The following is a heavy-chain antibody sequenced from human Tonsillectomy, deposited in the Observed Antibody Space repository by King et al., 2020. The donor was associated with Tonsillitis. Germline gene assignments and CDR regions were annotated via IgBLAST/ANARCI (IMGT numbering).Heavy chain of an antibody. Sequence: VQLVESGGGLVQPGGSLRLSCAASGFTFNNYWMHWVRQAPGKGLVWVSRMNSDGSTTNYADSVKGRFTISRDNAKNTLYLQMNSLRAEDTAVYYCARGSSIVLSEGFYGLDVWGQGTTVTVSS. D-gene: IGHD2/OR15-2a*01. CDR2: MNSDGSTT. CDR3: ARGSSIVLSEGFYGLDV. J-gene: IGHJ6*02. V-gene: IGHV3-74*01. CDR1: GFTFNNYW.